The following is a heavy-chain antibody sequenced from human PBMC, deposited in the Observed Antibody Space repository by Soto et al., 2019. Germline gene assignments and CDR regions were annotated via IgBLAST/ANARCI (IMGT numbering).Heavy chain of an antibody. J-gene: IGHJ6*02. CDR1: GFTFSSYW. D-gene: IGHD6-19*01. Sequence: EVQLVESGGGLVRPGGSLRLSCAASGFTFSSYWMHWVRQAPGKGLVWVSRINSDGIGTSYADSVKGRFSISRDNAKNTLYLQMNSLRAEDTAVYYCARDQIAVAGNHYYYYNGMDVWGQGTTVTVSS. V-gene: IGHV3-74*01. CDR2: INSDGIGT. CDR3: ARDQIAVAGNHYYYYNGMDV.